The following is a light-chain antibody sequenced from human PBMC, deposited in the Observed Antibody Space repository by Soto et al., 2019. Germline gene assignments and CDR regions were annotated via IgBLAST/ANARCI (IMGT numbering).Light chain of an antibody. J-gene: IGLJ1*01. V-gene: IGLV2-14*02. CDR2: EGT. Sequence: QSVLTKPASVSGSPGQSITISCIETTSDFGTKKFFSWYQQQPGKAPKLIIYEGTKRPSGVSSRFSGSKSGNTASLTISGLQAEDEAEYYCSSYTNINTRACVFGTGTKLTVL. CDR1: TSDFGTKKF. CDR3: SSYTNINTRACV.